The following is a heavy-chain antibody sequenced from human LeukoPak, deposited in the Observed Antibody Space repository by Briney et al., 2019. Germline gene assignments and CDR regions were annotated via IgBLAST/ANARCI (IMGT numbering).Heavy chain of an antibody. Sequence: GRSLRLSCAASGFTFDDYAMHWVRQAPGKGLEWVSGISWNSGSIGYADSVKGRFTISRDNAKNSLYLQMNSLRAEDTALYYCEKDNGFDILTVFRVDYGGQGPLVTVSS. J-gene: IGHJ4*02. D-gene: IGHD3-9*01. CDR1: GFTFDDYA. CDR2: ISWNSGSI. V-gene: IGHV3-9*01. CDR3: EKDNGFDILTVFRVDY.